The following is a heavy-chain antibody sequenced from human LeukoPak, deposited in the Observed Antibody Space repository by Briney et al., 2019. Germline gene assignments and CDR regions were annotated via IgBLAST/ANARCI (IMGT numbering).Heavy chain of an antibody. V-gene: IGHV4-39*07. D-gene: IGHD2-2*01. CDR2: INHSGST. CDR3: ARGQGYCSSTSCSSPFYYYYGMDV. Sequence: SETLTLTCTVSGGSISSSSYYWGWIRQPPGKGLEWIGEINHSGSTNYNPSLKSRVTISVDTSKNQFSLKLRSVTAADTSVYYCARGQGYCSSTSCSSPFYYYYGMDVWGQGTTVTVSS. J-gene: IGHJ6*02. CDR1: GGSISSSSYY.